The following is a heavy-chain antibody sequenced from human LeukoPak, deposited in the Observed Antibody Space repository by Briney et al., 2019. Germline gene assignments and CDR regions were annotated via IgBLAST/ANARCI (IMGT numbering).Heavy chain of an antibody. D-gene: IGHD3-10*01. CDR1: GFTFSNYG. CDR3: AKGDGSNNYYMDV. CDR2: IWYDGTNK. Sequence: GGSLRLSCAASGFTFSNYGMHWVRQALGKGLEWVAVIWYDGTNKFYADSVKGRFTISRDNSRSTLYLQMDTLRAEDTAVYYCAKGDGSNNYYMDVWGKGTTVTVSS. V-gene: IGHV3-33*06. J-gene: IGHJ6*03.